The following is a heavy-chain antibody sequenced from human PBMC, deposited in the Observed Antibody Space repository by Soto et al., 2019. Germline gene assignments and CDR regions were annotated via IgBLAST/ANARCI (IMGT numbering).Heavy chain of an antibody. Sequence: QVQLVQSGAEVKRPGSSVKVSCKASGDTFSFYSINWVRQAPGLGHEWMGRVNPILSMSNYAQRFQGRVTMTADKSTSTAYMELSGLRSEDTAMYYCATSYGSGYRAFDYWGQGALVTVSS. D-gene: IGHD3-10*01. CDR1: GDTFSFYS. J-gene: IGHJ4*02. V-gene: IGHV1-69*04. CDR2: VNPILSMS. CDR3: ATSYGSGYRAFDY.